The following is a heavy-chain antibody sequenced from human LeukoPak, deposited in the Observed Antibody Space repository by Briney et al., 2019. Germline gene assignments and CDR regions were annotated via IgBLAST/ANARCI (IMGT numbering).Heavy chain of an antibody. J-gene: IGHJ4*02. CDR3: ARANFDWFFDY. CDR1: GFTFSSYS. V-gene: IGHV3-21*01. Sequence: GGSLRLSCAASGFTFSSYSMNWVRQAPGKGLEWVSSISSSSSYIYYADSVKGRFTISRDNAKNSLYLQMNSLRAEDAAVYYCARANFDWFFDYWGQGTLVTVSS. D-gene: IGHD3-9*01. CDR2: ISSSSSYI.